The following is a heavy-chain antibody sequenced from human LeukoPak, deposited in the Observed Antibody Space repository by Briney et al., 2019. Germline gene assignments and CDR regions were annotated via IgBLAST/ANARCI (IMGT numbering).Heavy chain of an antibody. CDR1: GFTFGDYA. V-gene: IGHV3-49*04. J-gene: IGHJ6*03. CDR3: TRVGYDFLYHYYMDV. Sequence: GGSLRLSCTASGFTFGDYAMSWVRQAPGKGLERVGFIRSKAYGGTTEYAASVKGRFTISRDDSKSIAYLQMNSLKTEDTAVYYCTRVGYDFLYHYYMDVWGKGTTVTVSS. D-gene: IGHD3-3*01. CDR2: IRSKAYGGTT.